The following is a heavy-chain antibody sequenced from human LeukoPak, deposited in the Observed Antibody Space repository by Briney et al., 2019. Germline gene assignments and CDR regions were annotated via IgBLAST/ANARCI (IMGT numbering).Heavy chain of an antibody. CDR3: ARAHSSGYYLFDY. CDR2: ISGSGGST. J-gene: IGHJ4*02. V-gene: IGHV3-23*01. CDR1: GFTFSSYV. D-gene: IGHD3-22*01. Sequence: PGGSLRLSCAASGFTFSSYVMSWVRQAPGKGLEWVSAISGSGGSTYYADSVKGRFTISRDNSKNTLYLQMNSLRAEDTALYYCARAHSSGYYLFDYWGQGTLVTVSS.